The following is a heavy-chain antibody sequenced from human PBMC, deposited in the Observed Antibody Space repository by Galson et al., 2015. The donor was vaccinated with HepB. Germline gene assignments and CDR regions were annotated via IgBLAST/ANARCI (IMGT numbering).Heavy chain of an antibody. D-gene: IGHD3-9*01. J-gene: IGHJ6*02. CDR2: ISFDGSNK. CDR1: GFSFSNYA. V-gene: IGHV3-30-3*01. CDR3: ARSPTYHDFMTGYYTGLIMDV. Sequence: SLRLSCAASGFSFSNYAMHWVRQAPGKGLDWVAVISFDGSNKYYADSVRGRFTISRDNSENTVFLQMNSLRADDTALFYCARSPTYHDFMTGYYTGLIMDVWGQGTTVTVSS.